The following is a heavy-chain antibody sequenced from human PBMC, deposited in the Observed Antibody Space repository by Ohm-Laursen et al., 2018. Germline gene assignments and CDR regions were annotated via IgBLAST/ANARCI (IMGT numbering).Heavy chain of an antibody. Sequence: SLSLSCTASGFTFSSYSMNWVRQAPGKGLEWVSYICSSSSTISSADSVKGRFTISRDNAKNSLYPQMNSLRAEDTALYYCAKDIGPYIAAAGTRYYYGMDVWGQGTTVTVSS. V-gene: IGHV3-48*04. CDR3: AKDIGPYIAAAGTRYYYGMDV. CDR2: ICSSSSTI. J-gene: IGHJ6*02. D-gene: IGHD6-13*01. CDR1: GFTFSSYS.